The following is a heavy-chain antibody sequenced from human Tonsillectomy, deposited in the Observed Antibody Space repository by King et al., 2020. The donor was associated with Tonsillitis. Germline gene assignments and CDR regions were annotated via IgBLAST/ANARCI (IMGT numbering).Heavy chain of an antibody. CDR2: IRGSGGST. CDR1: GFTFSSYA. Sequence: VQLVESGGGLVQPGGSLRLSCAASGFTFSSYAMSWVRQAPGKGLEWVSDIRGSGGSTYYADSVKGRFTISRDNSKNTLYLQMNSLRVEDTAVYYCAKAGDFWSGYYTWVDYWVQGTLVTVSS. CDR3: AKAGDFWSGYYTWVDY. D-gene: IGHD3-3*01. V-gene: IGHV3-23*04. J-gene: IGHJ4*02.